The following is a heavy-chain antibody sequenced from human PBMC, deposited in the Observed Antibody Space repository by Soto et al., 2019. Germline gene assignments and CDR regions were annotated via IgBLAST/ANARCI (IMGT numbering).Heavy chain of an antibody. D-gene: IGHD2-21*02. CDR3: ARDKIIAYCGGDCRSSKYFQH. J-gene: IGHJ1*01. Sequence: GASVKVSCKASGGTFSSYAISWVRQAPGQGLEWMGGIIPIFGTANYAQKFQGRVTITADKSTSTAYMELSSLRSEDTAVYYCARDKIIAYCGGDCRSSKYFQHWGQGTLVTVSS. CDR2: IIPIFGTA. CDR1: GGTFSSYA. V-gene: IGHV1-69*06.